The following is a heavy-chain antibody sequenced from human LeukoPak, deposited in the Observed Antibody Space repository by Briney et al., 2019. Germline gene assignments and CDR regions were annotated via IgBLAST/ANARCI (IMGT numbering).Heavy chain of an antibody. CDR2: ISSGGTYK. Sequence: GSLRLSCAASGFTFSDYTMNWVRRARGKGLEWVSSISSGGTYKYYADSVKGRFTISRDNAQKSLYVQMNSLRAEDSSVYYCARDSGIAAALDLWGQGTLVTVSS. CDR3: ARDSGIAAALDL. V-gene: IGHV3-21*01. CDR1: GFTFSDYT. J-gene: IGHJ5*02. D-gene: IGHD6-13*01.